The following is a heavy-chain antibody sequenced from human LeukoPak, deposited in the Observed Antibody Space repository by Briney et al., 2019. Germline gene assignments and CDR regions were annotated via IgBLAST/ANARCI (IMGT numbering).Heavy chain of an antibody. CDR3: ARGYEGVGFY. Sequence: PGGSLRLSCAASGFPFGDVYMSWIRQAPGKGLEWVSYISGTSTYRNYADSVRGRFTISRDNAKNSVYLQMNSLRAEDTAVYYRARGYEGVGFYWGQGTLVTVSS. J-gene: IGHJ4*02. D-gene: IGHD1-26*01. CDR1: GFPFGDVY. V-gene: IGHV3-11*05. CDR2: ISGTSTYR.